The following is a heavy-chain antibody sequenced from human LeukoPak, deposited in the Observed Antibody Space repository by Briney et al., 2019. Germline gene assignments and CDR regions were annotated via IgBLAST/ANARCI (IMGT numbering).Heavy chain of an antibody. D-gene: IGHD4-17*01. CDR1: GFTFSSYW. V-gene: IGHV3-7*01. CDR3: ARGLSSFGDPFDL. CDR2: IKQDGSEK. J-gene: IGHJ4*02. Sequence: GGSLRLSCAASGFTFSSYWMSWVRQAPGKGLEWVANIKQDGSEKYYVDSVKGRFTISRDNAKNSLYLQMNSLRAEDTAVYYCARGLSSFGDPFDLWGQGTLVTVSS.